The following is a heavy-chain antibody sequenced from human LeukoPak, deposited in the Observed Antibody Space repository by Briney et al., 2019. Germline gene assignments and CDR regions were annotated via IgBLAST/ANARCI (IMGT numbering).Heavy chain of an antibody. CDR3: ARVAKERVGGVYYFDY. CDR2: TGTAGDT. V-gene: IGHV3-13*01. CDR1: GFTFSDYD. D-gene: IGHD1-1*01. Sequence: SGGSLRLSCAAAGFTFSDYDMHWVRQATGKGLEWVSATGTAGDTNYTGSVKGRFTISRENAKNSLYLQMNSLRAGDTAVYYCARVAKERVGGVYYFDYWGQGTLVTVSS. J-gene: IGHJ4*02.